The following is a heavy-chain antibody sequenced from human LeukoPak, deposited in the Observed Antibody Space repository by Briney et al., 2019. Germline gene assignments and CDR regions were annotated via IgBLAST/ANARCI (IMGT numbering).Heavy chain of an antibody. CDR2: INQGGSET. CDR1: GFTFRTYW. J-gene: IGHJ4*02. Sequence: GGSLRLSCAASGFTFRTYWMSWVRQAPGKGLEWVASINQGGSETYYVESVKGRFTTSRDNAMNSFFLQMNSLRAEDTAVYYCARLIGDRTIYDYWGQGTLVTVSS. D-gene: IGHD6-6*01. V-gene: IGHV3-7*01. CDR3: ARLIGDRTIYDY.